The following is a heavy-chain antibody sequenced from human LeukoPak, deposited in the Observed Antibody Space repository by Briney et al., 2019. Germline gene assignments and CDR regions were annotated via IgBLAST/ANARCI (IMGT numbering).Heavy chain of an antibody. J-gene: IGHJ4*02. V-gene: IGHV3-7*01. D-gene: IGHD3-10*01. CDR1: GFTFSSYW. CDR3: ARDRLLWFGEFELFDY. Sequence: GGSLRLSCAASGFTFSSYWMSWVRQAPGKGLEWVANIKQDGSEKYYVDSVKGRFTISRDNAKNTLYLQMNSLRAEDTAVYYCARDRLLWFGEFELFDYWGQGTLVTVSS. CDR2: IKQDGSEK.